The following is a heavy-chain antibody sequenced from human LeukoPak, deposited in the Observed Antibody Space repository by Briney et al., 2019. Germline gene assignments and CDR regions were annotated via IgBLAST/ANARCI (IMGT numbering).Heavy chain of an antibody. Sequence: EASVKVSRKASGGTFSSYAISWVRQAPGQGLEWMGGIIPIFGTANYAQKFQGRVTITADKSTSTAYMELSSLRSEDTAVYYCARKVPNDSSGYYYRGQFDPWGQGTLVTVSS. J-gene: IGHJ5*02. CDR3: ARKVPNDSSGYYYRGQFDP. V-gene: IGHV1-69*06. CDR2: IIPIFGTA. CDR1: GGTFSSYA. D-gene: IGHD3-22*01.